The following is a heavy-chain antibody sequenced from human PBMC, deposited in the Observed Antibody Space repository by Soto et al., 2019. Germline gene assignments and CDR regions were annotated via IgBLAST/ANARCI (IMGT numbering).Heavy chain of an antibody. CDR3: ARQQSAVVTAPSVH. CDR1: GYNFSTYW. D-gene: IGHD5-18*01. V-gene: IGHV5-51*01. J-gene: IGHJ4*02. CDR2: IYPDDSDT. Sequence: GESLKISCKGSGYNFSTYWIAWVRQMPGKGLEWMGIIYPDDSDTRYSPSFKDQVTMSADKSISTAYLQWSSLKASDTALYYCARQQSAVVTAPSVHWGQGTLVTVSP.